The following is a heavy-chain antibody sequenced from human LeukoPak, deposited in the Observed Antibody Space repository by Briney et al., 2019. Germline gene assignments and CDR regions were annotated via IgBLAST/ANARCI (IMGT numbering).Heavy chain of an antibody. CDR2: IYPGDSDT. Sequence: GESLKISFKGSGYRFTSYWIGWVRPMPGKGLEWMGIIYPGDSDTRYSPSFQGQVTISADKSISTAYLQWSSLKASDTAMYYCARHYGSSWVFDYWGQGTLVTASS. CDR1: GYRFTSYW. D-gene: IGHD6-13*01. CDR3: ARHYGSSWVFDY. J-gene: IGHJ4*02. V-gene: IGHV5-51*01.